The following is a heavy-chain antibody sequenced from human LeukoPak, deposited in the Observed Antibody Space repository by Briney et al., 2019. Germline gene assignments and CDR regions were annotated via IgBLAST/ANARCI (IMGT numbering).Heavy chain of an antibody. D-gene: IGHD3-3*01. CDR3: ARDLAITIFGVASDAFDI. CDR1: GGSISSYY. Sequence: SETLSLTCTVSGGSISSYYWSWIRQPAGKGLEWIGRIYTSGSTNYNPSLKSRVTMSVDTSKNQFSLKLSSVTAADTAVYYCARDLAITIFGVASDAFDIWGQGTMVTVSS. V-gene: IGHV4-4*07. J-gene: IGHJ3*02. CDR2: IYTSGST.